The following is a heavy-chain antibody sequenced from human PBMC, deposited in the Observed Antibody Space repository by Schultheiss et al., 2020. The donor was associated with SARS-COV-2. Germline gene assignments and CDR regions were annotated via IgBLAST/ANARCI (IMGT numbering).Heavy chain of an antibody. J-gene: IGHJ4*02. CDR2: IYYSGST. D-gene: IGHD6-19*01. CDR1: GGSISSGSYY. V-gene: IGHV4-61*01. CDR3: ARFTMYSSGWQLDY. Sequence: SETLSLTCTVSGGSISSGSYYWSWIRQPPGKGLEWIGYIYYSGSTNYNPSLKSRVTISVDTSKNQFSLKLSSVTAADTAVYYCARFTMYSSGWQLDYWGQGTLVTVSS.